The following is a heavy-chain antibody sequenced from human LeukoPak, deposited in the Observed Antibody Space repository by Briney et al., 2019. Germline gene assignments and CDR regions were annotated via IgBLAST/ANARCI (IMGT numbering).Heavy chain of an antibody. J-gene: IGHJ3*02. CDR1: GYSFTSYY. Sequence: ASVKVSCKASGYSFTSYYIHWVRQAPGQGLEWMGIINPSGGSTSYAQKFQGRVTMTRDTSTSTVYMELSSLRSEDTAVYYCARGFGITMIVVAPWAFDIWGQGTMVTVSS. D-gene: IGHD3-22*01. CDR2: INPSGGST. V-gene: IGHV1-46*01. CDR3: ARGFGITMIVVAPWAFDI.